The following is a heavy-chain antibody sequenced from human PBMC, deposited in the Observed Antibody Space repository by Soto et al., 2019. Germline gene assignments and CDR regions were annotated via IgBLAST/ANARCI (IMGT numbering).Heavy chain of an antibody. D-gene: IGHD7-27*01. V-gene: IGHV3-30*18. CDR2: ISYDGSNK. Sequence: QVQLVESGGGVVQPGRSLRLSCAASGFTFSSYGMHWVRQAPGKGLEWVAVISYDGSNKYYADSVKGRFTISRDNSKKPLYLPMNSLRAEDKAVYYCAKDLGHGGRGAFAIWGQGTMVTVSS. CDR1: GFTFSSYG. J-gene: IGHJ3*02. CDR3: AKDLGHGGRGAFAI.